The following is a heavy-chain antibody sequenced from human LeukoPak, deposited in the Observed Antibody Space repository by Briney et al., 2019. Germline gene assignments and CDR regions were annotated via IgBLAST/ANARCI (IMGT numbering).Heavy chain of an antibody. V-gene: IGHV3-48*03. Sequence: PGGSLRLSCAASGFTFSSYEMNWVRQAPGKGLEWVPYISSSGSTIYYADSVKGRFTISRDNAKNSLYLQINSLRAEDTAVYYCAALGADYDILTGYSRLGYYGMDVWGKGTTVTVSS. CDR3: AALGADYDILTGYSRLGYYGMDV. CDR1: GFTFSSYE. J-gene: IGHJ6*04. CDR2: ISSSGSTI. D-gene: IGHD3-9*01.